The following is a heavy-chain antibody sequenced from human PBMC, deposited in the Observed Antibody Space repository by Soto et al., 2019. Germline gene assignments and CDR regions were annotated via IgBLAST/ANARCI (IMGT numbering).Heavy chain of an antibody. Sequence: PGGSLRLSCGAAGFTFSEYGMIWVHQAPGKGLEWLSYINKRSTATEYADSVEGRFTISRDNAQNSLFLQMNSLRAEDTAIYYCAKKVNSGPGSQYFDYWGQGTLVTVSS. D-gene: IGHD3-10*01. CDR3: AKKVNSGPGSQYFDY. CDR1: GFTFSEYG. CDR2: INKRSTAT. V-gene: IGHV3-48*01. J-gene: IGHJ4*02.